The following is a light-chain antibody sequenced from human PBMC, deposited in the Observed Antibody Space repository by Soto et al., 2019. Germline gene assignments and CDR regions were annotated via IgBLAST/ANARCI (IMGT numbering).Light chain of an antibody. CDR3: QTSGRTPWT. V-gene: IGKV1-39*01. CDR1: QSISSY. CDR2: AAS. Sequence: DIEMSEALCSLPASIRDRVTITCLASQSISSYLNWYQQKPGKAPKLLIYAASSLQSGVPSRFSGSGSGTNFNLTISYLQSEDFTTSYCQTSGRTPWTFGQGTKVDIK. J-gene: IGKJ1*01.